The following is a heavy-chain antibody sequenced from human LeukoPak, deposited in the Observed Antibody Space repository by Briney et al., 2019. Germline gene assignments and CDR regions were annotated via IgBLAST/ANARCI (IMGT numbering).Heavy chain of an antibody. Sequence: ASVKVSCKASGYTFTSYYMHWVRQAPGQGLEWMGIINPSGGSTSYAQKFQGRVTMTRDTSTSTVYMELSSLRSEDTAVYYCARDRVRLYSKGYFDYWGQGTLVTVSS. V-gene: IGHV1-46*01. CDR2: INPSGGST. D-gene: IGHD4-11*01. CDR1: GYTFTSYY. CDR3: ARDRVRLYSKGYFDY. J-gene: IGHJ4*02.